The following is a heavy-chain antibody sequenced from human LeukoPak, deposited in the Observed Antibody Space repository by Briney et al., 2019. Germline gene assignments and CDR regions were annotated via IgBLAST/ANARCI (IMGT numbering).Heavy chain of an antibody. V-gene: IGHV1-69*05. Sequence: ASVKVSCKASGGTFSSYAISWVRQAPGQGLEWMGGIIPIFCTANYAQKFQGRVTITTDESTSTAYMELSSLRSDDTAVYYCAREPSRWLENYYYYMDVWGKGTTVTVSS. J-gene: IGHJ6*03. CDR3: AREPSRWLENYYYYMDV. CDR2: IIPIFCTA. CDR1: GGTFSSYA. D-gene: IGHD6-19*01.